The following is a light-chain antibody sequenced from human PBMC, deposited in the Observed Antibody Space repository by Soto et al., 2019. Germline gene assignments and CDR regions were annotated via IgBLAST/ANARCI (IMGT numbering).Light chain of an antibody. J-gene: IGLJ1*01. CDR3: SSYTSGSSYI. CDR1: SSDVGGYNY. Sequence: QSVLTQPASVSGSPGQSITISCTGTSSDVGGYNYVSWYQQHPGKAPKLMIYEVSNRPSGVYNRFSGSKSGNTASLTISGLQAEDEADYYCSSYTSGSSYIFGSGTKLTV. V-gene: IGLV2-14*01. CDR2: EVS.